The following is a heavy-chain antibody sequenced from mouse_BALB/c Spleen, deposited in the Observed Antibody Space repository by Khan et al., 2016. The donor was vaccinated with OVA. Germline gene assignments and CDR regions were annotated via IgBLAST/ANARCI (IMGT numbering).Heavy chain of an antibody. CDR1: GFSLTSYG. CDR2: IWAGGST. Sequence: QMQLVESGPGLVAPSQSLSITCTVSGFSLTSYGVHWVRQPPGKGLVWLGVIWAGGSTNYNSALLSRLSFSKHNSKSQVFFKMTSLQTDDTAMYYCAKLEDIWGQGTTLTVSS. V-gene: IGHV2-9*02. J-gene: IGHJ2*01. CDR3: AKLEDI. D-gene: IGHD1-3*01.